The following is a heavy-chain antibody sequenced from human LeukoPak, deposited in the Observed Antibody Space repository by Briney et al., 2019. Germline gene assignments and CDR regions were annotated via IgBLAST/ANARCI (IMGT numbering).Heavy chain of an antibody. D-gene: IGHD4-17*01. CDR3: TRVPYGDYWSSDY. Sequence: GGSLRLSCAVSGFTFNNYWMSWVRQAPGKGLEWVANIKHDEIEKYYVDSVKGRFTISRDNAKNSLFLQMNSLRVEDTAIYYCTRVPYGDYWSSDYWGQGTLVTVSS. V-gene: IGHV3-7*01. CDR2: IKHDEIEK. J-gene: IGHJ4*02. CDR1: GFTFNNYW.